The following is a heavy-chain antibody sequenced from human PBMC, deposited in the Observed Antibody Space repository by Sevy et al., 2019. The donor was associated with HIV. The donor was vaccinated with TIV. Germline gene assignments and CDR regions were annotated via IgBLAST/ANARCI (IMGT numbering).Heavy chain of an antibody. CDR3: ASDILTGSDY. Sequence: GESLKISCAASGFTFSSYGMHWVRHAPGKGLEWVAFIFYDGSDEYYADSVKGRFTISRENSKNTRYLQMNSLGEADTAVYYCASDILTGSDYWGQGTLVTVSS. V-gene: IGHV3-30*02. CDR2: IFYDGSDE. J-gene: IGHJ4*02. D-gene: IGHD3-9*01. CDR1: GFTFSSYG.